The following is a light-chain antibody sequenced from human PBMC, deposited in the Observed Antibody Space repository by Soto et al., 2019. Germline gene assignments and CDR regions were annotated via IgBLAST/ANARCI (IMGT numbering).Light chain of an antibody. CDR3: SSYTSSSSYVV. J-gene: IGLJ2*01. CDR2: DVS. V-gene: IGLV2-14*01. Sequence: QSALTQPASVSGSPGQSITISCTGTSSDVGGYNYVSWYQQHPGKAPKLMIYDVSDRPSGVSNRFSGSKSGNTASLTISGLQAEEEADYCCSSYTSSSSYVVFGGGTQLTVL. CDR1: SSDVGGYNY.